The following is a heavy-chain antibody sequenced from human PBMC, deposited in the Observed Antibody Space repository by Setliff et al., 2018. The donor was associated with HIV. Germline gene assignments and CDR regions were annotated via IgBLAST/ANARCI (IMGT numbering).Heavy chain of an antibody. CDR1: GFAFSTYA. D-gene: IGHD7-27*01. V-gene: IGHV3-74*01. CDR3: VSSWGNY. J-gene: IGHJ4*02. CDR2: SGPDGSDT. Sequence: PGGSLRLSCAASGFAFSTYAMHWVRQAPGKGLVWVSRSGPDGSDTNYADFVKGRFIISRDNARNMLYLQLNSLRAEDTAVYYCVSSWGNYWGQGTLVTVSS.